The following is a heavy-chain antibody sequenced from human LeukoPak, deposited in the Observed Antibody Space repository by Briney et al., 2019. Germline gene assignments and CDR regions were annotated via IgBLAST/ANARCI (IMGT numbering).Heavy chain of an antibody. J-gene: IGHJ3*02. CDR3: ARHCSGGSCSNDAFDI. D-gene: IGHD2-15*01. Sequence: SETLSLTCAVYGGSFSGYYWSWIRQPPGKGLEWIGEINHSGSTNYNPSLKSRVTISVDTSKNQFSLKLSSVTAADTAVYYCARHCSGGSCSNDAFDIWGQGTMVTVSS. CDR1: GGSFSGYY. V-gene: IGHV4-34*01. CDR2: INHSGST.